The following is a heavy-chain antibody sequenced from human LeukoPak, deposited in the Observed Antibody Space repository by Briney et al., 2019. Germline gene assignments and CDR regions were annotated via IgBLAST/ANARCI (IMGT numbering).Heavy chain of an antibody. Sequence: PGGSLRLSCAASGFTFSTYVMTWVRQAPGKGLEWVSSISGSGGSTYYADPVKGRFTTSRDNSKNTLYLQMNGLRAEDTAVYYCAKDLAAVPGNKYFAYWGQGTLVTVSS. CDR3: AKDLAAVPGNKYFAY. J-gene: IGHJ4*02. D-gene: IGHD6-19*01. CDR2: ISGSGGST. V-gene: IGHV3-23*01. CDR1: GFTFSTYV.